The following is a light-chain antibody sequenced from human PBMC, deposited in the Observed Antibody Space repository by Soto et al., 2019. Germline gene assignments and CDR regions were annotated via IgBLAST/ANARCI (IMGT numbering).Light chain of an antibody. CDR2: EGS. CDR1: SSDVGSYNL. Sequence: QSALTQPASVSGSPGQSITISCTGTSSDVGSYNLVSWYQQHPGKAPKLLIYEGSKRPSGVSNRFSGSKSGNTASLTISGLQAEDEADYYCCSYAGSGTYVFGTGPKVTVL. J-gene: IGLJ1*01. CDR3: CSYAGSGTYV. V-gene: IGLV2-23*01.